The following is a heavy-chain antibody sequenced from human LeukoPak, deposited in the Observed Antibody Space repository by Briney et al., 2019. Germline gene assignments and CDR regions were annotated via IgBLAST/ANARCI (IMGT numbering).Heavy chain of an antibody. Sequence: PSETLSLTCAVYGRSFTDYYWSWIRQAPGKGLEGIGRIHHNAGTSYNPSLKSRVTISADTSKKQLSLKLTSVTAADTAVFYCARGPVRDDGLTGDSYYYGFDVWGQGTTVTVSS. J-gene: IGHJ6*02. V-gene: IGHV4-34*01. CDR2: IHHNAGT. CDR1: GRSFTDYY. CDR3: ARGPVRDDGLTGDSYYYGFDV. D-gene: IGHD3-9*01.